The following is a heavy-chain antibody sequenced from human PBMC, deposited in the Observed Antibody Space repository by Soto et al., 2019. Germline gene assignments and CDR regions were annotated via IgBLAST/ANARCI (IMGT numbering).Heavy chain of an antibody. CDR2: IWYDGSNK. D-gene: IGHD1-26*01. CDR1: GFTFSSYG. Sequence: QVQLVESGGGVVQPGRSLRLSCAASGFTFSSYGMHWVRQAPGKGLEWVAVIWYDGSNKYYADSVKGRFTISRDNSKNTLYLQMNSLRAEDTAVYYCAGSSGSYFPAYYYYGMDVWGQGTTVTVSS. V-gene: IGHV3-33*01. CDR3: AGSSGSYFPAYYYYGMDV. J-gene: IGHJ6*02.